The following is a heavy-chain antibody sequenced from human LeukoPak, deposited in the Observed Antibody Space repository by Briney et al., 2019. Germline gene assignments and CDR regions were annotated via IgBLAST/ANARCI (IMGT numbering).Heavy chain of an antibody. CDR1: GFTFSSYA. Sequence: GGSLRLSCAASGFTFSSYAMHWVRQAPGKGLEWVAVISYDGSNKYYADSVKGRFTISRDNSKNTLYLQMNSLRAEDTAVYYCARGGIGDYFDYWGQGTLVAVSS. CDR3: ARGGIGDYFDY. J-gene: IGHJ4*02. CDR2: ISYDGSNK. V-gene: IGHV3-30-3*01. D-gene: IGHD3-16*01.